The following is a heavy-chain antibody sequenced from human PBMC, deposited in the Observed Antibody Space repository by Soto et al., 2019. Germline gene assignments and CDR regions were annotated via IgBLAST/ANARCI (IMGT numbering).Heavy chain of an antibody. V-gene: IGHV4-30-4*01. CDR2: IYNCGIT. J-gene: IGHJ5*02. CDR1: GGSISSGDYS. D-gene: IGHD3-3*01. CDR3: ARGVTVFGLVSRFWFDP. Sequence: SETLSLTCTVSGGSISSGDYSWSWVRQSPGKGLEWIGHIYNCGITYYNPSLKSRVVISIDTSRNQFSLRLNSLTAADRAVYFCARGVTVFGLVSRFWFDPWGQGTVVTVSS.